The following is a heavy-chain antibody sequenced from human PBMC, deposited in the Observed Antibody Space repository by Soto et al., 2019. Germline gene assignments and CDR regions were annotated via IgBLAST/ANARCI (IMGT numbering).Heavy chain of an antibody. CDR1: GFTLSNAW. D-gene: IGHD1-20*01. Sequence: GGSLRLSCADYGFTLSNAWVSWVRQAPGKGLEWVGRIKNKIEGGTTDYAVPVKGRFTISRDDSINMLCLQMSSLITEDAAVYYCGPNWNIYYRCQGTPVTIFS. V-gene: IGHV3-15*01. CDR3: GPNWNIYY. J-gene: IGHJ4*02. CDR2: IKNKIEGGTT.